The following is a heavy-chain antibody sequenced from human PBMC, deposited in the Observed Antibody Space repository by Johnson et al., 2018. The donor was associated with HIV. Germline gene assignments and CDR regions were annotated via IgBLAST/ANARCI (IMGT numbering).Heavy chain of an antibody. J-gene: IGHJ3*02. CDR1: GFTFDDYG. CDR3: AKSGSPGVAARLWDAFDI. Sequence: VKLVESGGGVVRPGGSLRLSCAASGFTFDDYGMSCVRQAPGKGLEWVSGINWNGGSTGYADSVKGRFTISRDNSKNTLYLQMNTLRAEDTAVYYCAKSGSPGVAARLWDAFDIWGQGTKVTVSS. V-gene: IGHV3-20*04. CDR2: INWNGGST. D-gene: IGHD6-6*01.